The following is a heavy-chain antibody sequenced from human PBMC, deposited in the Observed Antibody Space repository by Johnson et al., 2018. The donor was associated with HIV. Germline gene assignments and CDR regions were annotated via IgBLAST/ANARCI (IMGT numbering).Heavy chain of an antibody. J-gene: IGHJ3*02. Sequence: VQLVESGGGVLRRGGSLRLSCEGFGFIFDDYDLSWVRQAPGEGLGWGSGINWNGVSTAFADSVKGRWPISRDNGKNSLYPQMNSLRGEDTALYYCARRDSGSLSFDIWGQGTMVTVSS. V-gene: IGHV3-20*04. CDR2: INWNGVST. CDR1: GFIFDDYD. CDR3: ARRDSGSLSFDI. D-gene: IGHD1-26*01.